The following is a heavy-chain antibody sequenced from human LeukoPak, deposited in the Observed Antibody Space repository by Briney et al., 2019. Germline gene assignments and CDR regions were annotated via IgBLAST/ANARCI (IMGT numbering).Heavy chain of an antibody. J-gene: IGHJ4*02. V-gene: IGHV4-4*07. CDR1: GGSVSSYY. D-gene: IGHD6-19*01. CDR3: AGYSSYNGHFDY. Sequence: PSETLSLTCTVSGGSVSSYYWTWIRQPAGKGLEWIGRIYTSGSTNYNPSLKSRITISVDKSKNQFSLRLNSVTAADTAVYYCAGYSSYNGHFDYGGQGTLVTVSS. CDR2: IYTSGST.